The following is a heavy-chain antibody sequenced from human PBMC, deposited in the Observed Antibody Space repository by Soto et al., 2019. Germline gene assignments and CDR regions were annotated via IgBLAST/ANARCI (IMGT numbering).Heavy chain of an antibody. V-gene: IGHV1-18*01. D-gene: IGHD2-15*01. Sequence: QVQLVQSGAEVKKPGASVKVSCKASGYTFTSYGISWVRQAPGQGLEWMGWISAYNGNTNYAQKLQGRVTMTTDTSTSTAYMELRSLRSDDTAVYYCARSGYCSGGSCPTQRARWFDPWGQGTLVTVSS. CDR2: ISAYNGNT. CDR1: GYTFTSYG. CDR3: ARSGYCSGGSCPTQRARWFDP. J-gene: IGHJ5*02.